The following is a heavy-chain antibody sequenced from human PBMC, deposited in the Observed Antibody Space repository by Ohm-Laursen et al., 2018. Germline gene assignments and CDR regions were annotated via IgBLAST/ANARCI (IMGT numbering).Heavy chain of an antibody. D-gene: IGHD6-19*01. Sequence: SETLSLTCIVSDAVFRRDYWTWIRQSPGRAMEWIGYLHYDGRTVYNPSLRSRLTMSIDTSKKQFSLRLTSATAADTAIYYCARLPDHSGWPFDYWGQGTLVTVSS. CDR1: DAVFRRDY. V-gene: IGHV4-59*12. J-gene: IGHJ4*02. CDR2: LHYDGRT. CDR3: ARLPDHSGWPFDY.